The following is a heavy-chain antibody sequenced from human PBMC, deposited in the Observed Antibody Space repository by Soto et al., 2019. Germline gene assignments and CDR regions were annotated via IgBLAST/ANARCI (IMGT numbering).Heavy chain of an antibody. CDR3: AREDRIAAAGFDY. CDR2: IYSGGST. J-gene: IGHJ4*02. CDR1: GFTVSSNY. Sequence: GGSLRLSCAASGFTVSSNYMSRVRQAPGKGLEWVSVIYSGGSTYYADSVKGRFTISRDNSKNTLYLQMNSLRAEDTAVYYCAREDRIAAAGFDYWGQGTLVTVSS. D-gene: IGHD6-13*01. V-gene: IGHV3-53*01.